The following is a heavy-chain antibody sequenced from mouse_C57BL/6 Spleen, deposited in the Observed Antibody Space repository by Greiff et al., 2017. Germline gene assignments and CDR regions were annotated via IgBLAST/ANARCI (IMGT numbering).Heavy chain of an antibody. J-gene: IGHJ4*01. D-gene: IGHD2-3*01. CDR3: ASDGYYVGYYAMDD. CDR1: GFSLTSYG. CDR2: IWSGGST. V-gene: IGHV2-2*01. Sequence: VQLVESGPGLVQPSQSLSITCTVSGFSLTSYGVHWVRQSPGKGLEWLGVIWSGGSTDYNAAFISRLSISKDNSKSQVFFKMNRLQADDTAIYYCASDGYYVGYYAMDDWGQGTSVTVSS.